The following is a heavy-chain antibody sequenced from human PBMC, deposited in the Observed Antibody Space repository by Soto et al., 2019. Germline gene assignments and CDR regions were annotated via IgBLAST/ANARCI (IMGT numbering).Heavy chain of an antibody. CDR3: ASLVYGSGTSDAFDI. Sequence: ASVKVSCKASGYTFTSYYMHWVRQAPGQGLEWMGIINPSGGSTSYAQKFQGRVTMTRDTSTSTVYMELSSLRSEDTAVYYCASLVYGSGTSDAFDIWGQGTMVTVSS. CDR2: INPSGGST. D-gene: IGHD3-10*01. CDR1: GYTFTSYY. J-gene: IGHJ3*02. V-gene: IGHV1-46*01.